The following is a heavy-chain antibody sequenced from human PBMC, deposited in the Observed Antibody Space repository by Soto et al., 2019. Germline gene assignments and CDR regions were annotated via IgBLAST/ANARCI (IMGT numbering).Heavy chain of an antibody. CDR2: IKQDGSEK. D-gene: IGHD3-9*01. CDR3: ARDQYDILTGYSHDAFDI. J-gene: IGHJ3*02. V-gene: IGHV3-7*01. CDR1: GFTLRSYG. Sequence: GGSQRLSCAASGFTLRSYGMSWVRQAPGKGLEWVANIKQDGSEKYYVDSVKGRFTISRDNAKNSLYLQMNSLRAEDTAVYYCARDQYDILTGYSHDAFDIWGQGTMVTVSS.